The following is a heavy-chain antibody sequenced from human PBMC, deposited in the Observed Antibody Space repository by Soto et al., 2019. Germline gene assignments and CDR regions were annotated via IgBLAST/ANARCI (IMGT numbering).Heavy chain of an antibody. CDR1: GFTFSAHA. J-gene: IGHJ4*02. V-gene: IGHV3-23*01. Sequence: EVQLLESGGGLVQPGGSLRLSCVGSGFTFSAHAITWVRQAPGKGLEWVSTLGTIGAFYADSVKGRFTISRDNSKNTVKLQMNRLRGEDTVIYYCARDLTTHDYWGKGTVVTVSS. CDR2: LGTIGA. CDR3: ARDLTTHDY.